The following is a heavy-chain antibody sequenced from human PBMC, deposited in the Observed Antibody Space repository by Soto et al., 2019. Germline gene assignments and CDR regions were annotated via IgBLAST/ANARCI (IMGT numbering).Heavy chain of an antibody. V-gene: IGHV3-21*01. J-gene: IGHJ4*02. Sequence: GGSLRLSCAASGFTFSTYSLHWVRQAPGKGLEWVSSISSTSSYIYYADSVKGRFTISRDNAKNSLYLQMNSLRAEDTAVYYCVRDDNYYDSSGYRYYCSQGTLDTVSS. CDR1: GFTFSTYS. CDR2: ISSTSSYI. D-gene: IGHD3-22*01. CDR3: VRDDNYYDSSGYRYY.